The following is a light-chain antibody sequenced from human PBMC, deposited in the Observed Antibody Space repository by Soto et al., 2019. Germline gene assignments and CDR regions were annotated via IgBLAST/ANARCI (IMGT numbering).Light chain of an antibody. J-gene: IGKJ1*01. V-gene: IGKV3-11*01. CDR3: QQRSNWPT. CDR1: QSVSSY. CDR2: DAS. Sequence: EIVLTQSPATLSLSPGERATLSCRASQSVSSYLAWYQQKPGQAPRLLIYDASNRATGIPARFSGSGSGTDFTITISSLEPEHFAVYYCQQRSNWPTFGQGTKVDIK.